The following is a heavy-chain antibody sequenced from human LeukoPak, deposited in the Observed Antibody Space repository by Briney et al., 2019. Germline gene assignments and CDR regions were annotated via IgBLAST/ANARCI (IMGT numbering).Heavy chain of an antibody. CDR1: GFRFSNSW. CDR2: MKTDGTRI. D-gene: IGHD3-10*01. J-gene: IGHJ4*02. CDR3: ARGADHGGSYYPD. V-gene: IGHV3-74*01. Sequence: GGSLRLYCVASGFRFSNSWMYWVRQGPGKGPVWVSRMKTDGTRIEYADSVKGRFTISRDNAKNTLFLQMSSLRVEDSAVYYCARGADHGGSYYPDWGQGTRVTVSS.